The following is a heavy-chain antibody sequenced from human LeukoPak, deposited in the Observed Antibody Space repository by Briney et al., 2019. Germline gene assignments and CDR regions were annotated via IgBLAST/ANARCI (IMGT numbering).Heavy chain of an antibody. J-gene: IGHJ5*02. Sequence: QSSETLSLTCAVYGGSFSGYYWSWIRQPPGKGLEWIEEINHSGSTNYNPSLKSRVTISVDTSKNQFSLKLSSVTAADTAVYYCARKTASRHTILFRELLGFDPRGQGTLVTVSS. CDR2: INHSGST. CDR3: ARKTASRHTILFRELLGFDP. D-gene: IGHD3-10*01. V-gene: IGHV4-34*01. CDR1: GGSFSGYY.